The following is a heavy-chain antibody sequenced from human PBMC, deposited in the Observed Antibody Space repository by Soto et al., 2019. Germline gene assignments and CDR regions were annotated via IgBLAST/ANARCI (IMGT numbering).Heavy chain of an antibody. CDR3: ARLTLGATEAGIIAVDD. CDR2: IYPGDSDT. J-gene: IGHJ3*01. Sequence: GESLKISCKGSGYSFTSYWIGWVRQMHGKGLEWMGIIYPGDSDTRYSPSFQGQVTISADKSISTAYLQWSSLKASDTAMYYCARLTLGATEAGIIAVDDCRRGTMVTV. D-gene: IGHD1-26*01. V-gene: IGHV5-51*01. CDR1: GYSFTSYW.